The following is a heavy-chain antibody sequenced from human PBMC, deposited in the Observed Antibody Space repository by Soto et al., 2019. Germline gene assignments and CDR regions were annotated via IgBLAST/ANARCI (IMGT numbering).Heavy chain of an antibody. CDR3: ARVDTSLPAAIYDYYYYGMDV. J-gene: IGHJ6*02. D-gene: IGHD2-2*02. Sequence: ASVKVSCKASGYPFTSYYMHWLRQAPGQGLEWMGVLNPTGGSTTYAQNFQGRVTMTRDTSTSTVYVELGSLRSEDTAVYYCARVDTSLPAAIYDYYYYGMDVWGQGTTVTVSS. CDR1: GYPFTSYY. CDR2: LNPTGGST. V-gene: IGHV1-46*01.